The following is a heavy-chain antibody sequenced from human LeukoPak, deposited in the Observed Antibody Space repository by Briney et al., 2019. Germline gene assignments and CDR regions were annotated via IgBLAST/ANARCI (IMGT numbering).Heavy chain of an antibody. D-gene: IGHD5-18*01. Sequence: ASVKVSFKASGYTFTSYYMYWERQAPGQGLEWMGRINPSGGSTTYAQKFQGRVTMTRDTSTSTVYMELSSLRSEDTAVYYCARLDTAMGAFDYWGQGTLVTVSS. CDR3: ARLDTAMGAFDY. J-gene: IGHJ4*02. CDR1: GYTFTSYY. V-gene: IGHV1-46*01. CDR2: INPSGGST.